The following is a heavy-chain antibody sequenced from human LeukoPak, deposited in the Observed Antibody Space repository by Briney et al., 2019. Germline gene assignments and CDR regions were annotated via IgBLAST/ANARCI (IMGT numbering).Heavy chain of an antibody. CDR2: IIPIFGTA. D-gene: IGHD3-10*01. Sequence: SVKVSCKASGGTFSSYAISWVRQAPGQGLEWMGGIIPIFGTANYAQKFQGRVTITADESTSTAYMELSSLRSEDTAVYYCARDYYGSGTNPFDIWGQGTMVTVSS. CDR1: GGTFSSYA. J-gene: IGHJ3*02. CDR3: ARDYYGSGTNPFDI. V-gene: IGHV1-69*13.